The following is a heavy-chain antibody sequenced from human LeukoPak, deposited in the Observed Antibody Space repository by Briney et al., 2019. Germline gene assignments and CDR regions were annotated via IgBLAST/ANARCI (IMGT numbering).Heavy chain of an antibody. CDR3: ARGGGVIKGYYFDY. V-gene: IGHV4-34*01. Sequence: PSETLSLTCAVYGGSFSGYYWSWIRQPPGKGLEWIGEINHSGSTNYNPPLKSRVTISVDTSKNQFSLKLSSVTAADTAVYYCARGGGVIKGYYFDYWGQGTLVTVSS. D-gene: IGHD3-10*01. CDR1: GGSFSGYY. J-gene: IGHJ4*02. CDR2: INHSGST.